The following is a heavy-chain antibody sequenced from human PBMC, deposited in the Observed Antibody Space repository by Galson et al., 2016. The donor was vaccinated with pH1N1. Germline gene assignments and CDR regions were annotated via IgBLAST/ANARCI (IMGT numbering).Heavy chain of an antibody. J-gene: IGHJ4*02. CDR1: GYTFTDYY. CDR2: IRPNGSVA. D-gene: IGHD4-23*01. Sequence: SVKVSCKASGYTFTDYYIRWVRQVPGQGLEWMGWIRPNGSVADFAQTFQDRAIMTIDTSITTVYMELTRLRYDDTAMYYCARRGGYGGNSEGLDSWGQGTLVTVSP. CDR3: ARRGGYGGNSEGLDS. V-gene: IGHV1-2*02.